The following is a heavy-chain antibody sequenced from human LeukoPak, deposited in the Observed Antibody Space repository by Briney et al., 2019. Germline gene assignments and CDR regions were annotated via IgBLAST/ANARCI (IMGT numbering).Heavy chain of an antibody. J-gene: IGHJ6*02. V-gene: IGHV3-48*03. CDR1: GFTFSSYE. CDR2: ISSSGSTI. D-gene: IGHD2-8*01. CDR3: ARDWSGGCSPYYYYYGMDV. Sequence: PGGSLRLSCAASGFTFSSYEMNWVRQAPGKGLEWVSYISSSGSTIYYADSVKGRFTISRDNAKNSLYLQMNSLRAEDTAVYYCARDWSGGCSPYYYYYGMDVWGQGTTVTVSS.